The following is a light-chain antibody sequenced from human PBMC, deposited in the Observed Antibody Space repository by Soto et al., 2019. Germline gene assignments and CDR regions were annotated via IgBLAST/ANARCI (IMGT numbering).Light chain of an antibody. CDR1: SSNIGSNY. CDR2: RNN. Sequence: QSVLTQPPSASRTPGQRVTISCSGSSSNIGSNYVYWYQQLPGTAPKLLIYRNNQRPSGVPDRFSGSKSGTSASLAISGLRSEDEAVYYCAAWDDSLSGHVVFGGGTQLTVL. J-gene: IGLJ2*01. V-gene: IGLV1-47*01. CDR3: AAWDDSLSGHVV.